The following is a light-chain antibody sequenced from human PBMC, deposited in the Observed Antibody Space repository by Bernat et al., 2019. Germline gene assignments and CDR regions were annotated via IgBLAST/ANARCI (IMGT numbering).Light chain of an antibody. CDR3: QHYYNWPRT. CDR1: QYVSSS. V-gene: IGKV3-15*01. J-gene: IGKJ1*01. CDR2: VAS. Sequence: EILMTQSPATLALSPGERATLSCRASQYVSSSLAWYHQKPGQAPRLLIYVASTRATGIPARFSGSGSGTEFTLTISSLQSEDIAVYYCQHYYNWPRTFGQGTKVEI.